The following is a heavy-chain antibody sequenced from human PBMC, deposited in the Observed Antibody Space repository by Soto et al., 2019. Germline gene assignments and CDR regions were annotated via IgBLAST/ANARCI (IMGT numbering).Heavy chain of an antibody. J-gene: IGHJ5*02. V-gene: IGHV5-10-1*01. CDR1: GYSFTSYG. CDR3: ARHGDSGIVASQWFDP. D-gene: IGHD6-6*01. CDR2: LDPTDSYT. Sequence: VESLSISCPRAGYSFTSYGIRWVLQMPGKGLVCTGTLDPTDSYTNYSPSFQCHVTISSDKSISTAYLQWSSLKASDTAMYYCARHGDSGIVASQWFDPWGQGTMVTVSS.